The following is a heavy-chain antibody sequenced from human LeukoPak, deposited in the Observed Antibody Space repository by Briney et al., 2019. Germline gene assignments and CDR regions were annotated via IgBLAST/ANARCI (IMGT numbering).Heavy chain of an antibody. V-gene: IGHV3-23*01. Sequence: PGGSLRLSCAASGFTFSSYAMSWVRQAPGKGLEWVSAISGSSGSTYYADSVKGRLTISRDNSKNTLYLQMNSLRAEDTAVYYCARDAPGGSGASDYWGQGTLVTVSS. CDR2: ISGSSGST. J-gene: IGHJ4*02. CDR1: GFTFSSYA. CDR3: ARDAPGGSGASDY. D-gene: IGHD3-10*01.